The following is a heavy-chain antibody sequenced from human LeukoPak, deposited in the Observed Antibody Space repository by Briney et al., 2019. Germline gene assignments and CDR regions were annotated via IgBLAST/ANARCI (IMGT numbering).Heavy chain of an antibody. CDR3: ARGGLVVVVAATPSTTPGLLHWLDP. D-gene: IGHD2-15*01. CDR2: INSDGSST. V-gene: IGHV3-74*01. Sequence: GGSLRLSCAASGFTFSSYWMHWVRQAPGKGLVWVSRINSDGSSTSYADSVKGRFTISRENAKNTLYLQMNSLRAEDTAVYYCARGGLVVVVAATPSTTPGLLHWLDPWGQGTLVSVSS. CDR1: GFTFSSYW. J-gene: IGHJ5*02.